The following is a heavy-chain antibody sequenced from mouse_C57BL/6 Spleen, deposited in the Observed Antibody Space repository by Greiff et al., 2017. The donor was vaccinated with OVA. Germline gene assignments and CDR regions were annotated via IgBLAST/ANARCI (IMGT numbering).Heavy chain of an antibody. CDR3: AKHEGPYDYDGGCFTY. CDR2: IWGGGST. Sequence: QVQLQPSGPGLVAPSQSLSITCTVSGFSLTSYGVDWVRQPPGKGLEWLGVIWGGGSTNYNSALMSRLSISKDNSKSQVFLKMNSLQTDDTAMDYCAKHEGPYDYDGGCFTYWGQGTLVTVSA. V-gene: IGHV2-9*01. D-gene: IGHD2-4*01. CDR1: GFSLTSYG. J-gene: IGHJ3*01.